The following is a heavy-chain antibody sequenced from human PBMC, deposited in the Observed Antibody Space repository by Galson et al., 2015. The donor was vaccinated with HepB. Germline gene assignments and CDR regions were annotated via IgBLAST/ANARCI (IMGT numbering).Heavy chain of an antibody. J-gene: IGHJ4*02. CDR3: ARDVEQLQVYYFDY. CDR1: GFTFSSYA. Sequence: SLRLSCAASGFTFSSYAMHWVRQAPGKGLEWVAVISYDGSNKYYADSVKGRFTISRDNSKNTLYLQMNSLRAEDTAVYYCARDVEQLQVYYFDYWGQGTPVTVSS. CDR2: ISYDGSNK. D-gene: IGHD6-6*01. V-gene: IGHV3-30*04.